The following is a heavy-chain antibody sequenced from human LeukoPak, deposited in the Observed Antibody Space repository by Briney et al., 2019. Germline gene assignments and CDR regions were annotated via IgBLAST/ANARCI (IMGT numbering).Heavy chain of an antibody. CDR3: AKALNVLVPSTSRWFDP. J-gene: IGHJ5*02. Sequence: GGSLRLSCAASGFTYSNYAMTWVRQAPGKGLEWVSTISDGGAATYYADSVKGRFTISRDNSKNTLSLQMNSLRAEDTAVYYCAKALNVLVPSTSRWFDPWGQGTLVTVSS. V-gene: IGHV3-23*01. CDR1: GFTYSNYA. CDR2: ISDGGAAT. D-gene: IGHD2-2*01.